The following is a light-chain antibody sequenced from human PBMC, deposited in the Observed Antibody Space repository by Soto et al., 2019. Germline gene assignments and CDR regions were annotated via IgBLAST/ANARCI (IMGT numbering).Light chain of an antibody. Sequence: EVVLTQSPGTLSLSPGERATLSCRASQSVSSNYLAWYQQKPGQAPRLVIYGASNRATGIPDRFLGSGYGTDFSLTLRGVEPEDFAVYYCQQYGTSPRTFGQGTKVEVK. CDR3: QQYGTSPRT. V-gene: IGKV3-20*01. CDR2: GAS. J-gene: IGKJ1*01. CDR1: QSVSSNY.